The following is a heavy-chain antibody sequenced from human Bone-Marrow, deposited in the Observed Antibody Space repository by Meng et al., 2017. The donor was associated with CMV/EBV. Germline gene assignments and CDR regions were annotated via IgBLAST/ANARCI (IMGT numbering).Heavy chain of an antibody. CDR3: ASEFSRGYSSKGYGMDV. Sequence: GSLRLSCTVPGGSISSSSYYWCWIRQPPGKGLEWIGSIYYSGSTYYNPSLKSRVTISVDTSKNQFSLKLSSVTAADTAVYYCASEFSRGYSSKGYGMDVWGQGTTVTVSS. CDR1: GGSISSSSYY. D-gene: IGHD5-18*01. J-gene: IGHJ6*02. CDR2: IYYSGST. V-gene: IGHV4-39*01.